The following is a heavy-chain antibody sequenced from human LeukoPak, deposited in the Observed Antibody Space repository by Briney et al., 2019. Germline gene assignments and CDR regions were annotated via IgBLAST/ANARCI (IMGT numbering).Heavy chain of an antibody. CDR3: PREGIPALVGDAFAI. CDR2: IYYSGST. CDR1: GGSISSYY. V-gene: IGHV4-59*01. D-gene: IGHD2-2*01. J-gene: IGHJ3*02. Sequence: PSEALSLTCTVSGGSISSYYWSWIRQPPGKGREWMGYIYYSGSTNYHPSLTSRVPISVVSSQNQFSLKLSSLTAPDTAVYYCPREGIPALVGDAFAIWGQGTIVTVSS.